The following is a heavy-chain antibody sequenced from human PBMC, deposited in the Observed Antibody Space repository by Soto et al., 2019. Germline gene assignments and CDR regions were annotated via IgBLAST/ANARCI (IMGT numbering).Heavy chain of an antibody. V-gene: IGHV3-33*01. CDR1: GFTFSSYG. CDR3: AREGYEIAYFDY. D-gene: IGHD5-12*01. Sequence: QVQLVESGGGVVQPGRSLRLSCAASGFTFSSYGMHWVRQAPGKGLEWVAVIWYDGSNKYYADSVKGRFTISRDNSKNTLYLQMNSLRAEDTAVYYCAREGYEIAYFDYWGQGTLVTVSS. CDR2: IWYDGSNK. J-gene: IGHJ4*02.